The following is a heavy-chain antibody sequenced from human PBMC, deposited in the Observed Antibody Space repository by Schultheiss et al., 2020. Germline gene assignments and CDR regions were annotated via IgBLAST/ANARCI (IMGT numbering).Heavy chain of an antibody. J-gene: IGHJ4*02. Sequence: SQTLSLTCTVSGGSISSGGYYWSWIRQHPGKGLEWIGRIYTSGSTNYNPSLKSRVTISVDTSKNQFSLKLSSVTAADTAVYYCSGDGYNFDYWGQGTLVTVSS. V-gene: IGHV4-61*02. CDR2: IYTSGST. CDR1: GGSISSGGYY. CDR3: SGDGYNFDY. D-gene: IGHD5-24*01.